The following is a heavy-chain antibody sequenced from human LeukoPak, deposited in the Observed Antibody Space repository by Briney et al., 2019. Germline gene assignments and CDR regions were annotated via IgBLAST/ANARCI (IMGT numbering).Heavy chain of an antibody. D-gene: IGHD1-26*01. CDR2: ISTSSTI. Sequence: GGSLRLSCAASGFTFSTYTMNWVRQAPGKGLEWVSSISTSSTIYYADSVKDRFTITRDNAKKSLYLQMNSLRDEDTAVYYCARVGGATAVTMYFEYWGQGTLVTVTS. CDR3: ARVGGATAVTMYFEY. J-gene: IGHJ4*02. V-gene: IGHV3-48*02. CDR1: GFTFSTYT.